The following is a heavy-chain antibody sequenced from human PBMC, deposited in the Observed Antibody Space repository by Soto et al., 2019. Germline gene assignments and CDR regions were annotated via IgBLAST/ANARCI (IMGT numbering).Heavy chain of an antibody. CDR1: GGSISSSSYY. D-gene: IGHD3-3*01. CDR3: ARSLRFLEWLFHYYGMDV. J-gene: IGHJ6*02. V-gene: IGHV4-39*01. Sequence: ETLSLTCTVSGGSISSSSYYWGWIRQPPGKGLEWFGSIYYSGSTYYNPSLKSRVTISVDTSKNQFSLKLSSVTAADTAVYYCARSLRFLEWLFHYYGMDVWGQGTTV. CDR2: IYYSGST.